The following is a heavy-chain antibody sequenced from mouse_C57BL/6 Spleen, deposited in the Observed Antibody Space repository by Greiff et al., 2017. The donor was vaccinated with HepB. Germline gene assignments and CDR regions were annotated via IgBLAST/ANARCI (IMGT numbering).Heavy chain of an antibody. J-gene: IGHJ3*01. CDR1: GYTFTSYW. Sequence: VQLQQPGAELVRPGTSVKLSCKASGYTFTSYWMHWVKQRPGQGLEWIGVIDPSDSYTNYNQKFKGKATLTVDTSSSTAYMQLSSLTSEDSAVYYCVTAQASAWFAYWGQGTLVTVSA. CDR3: VTAQASAWFAY. CDR2: IDPSDSYT. D-gene: IGHD3-2*02. V-gene: IGHV1-59*01.